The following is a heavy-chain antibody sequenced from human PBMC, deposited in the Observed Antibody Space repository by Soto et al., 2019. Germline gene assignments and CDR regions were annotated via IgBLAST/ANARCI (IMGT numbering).Heavy chain of an antibody. Sequence: PSETLSLTCTVSGCSISSGDYYWSWIRQPPGKGLEWIGYIYYSGSTNYNPSLKSRVTISVDTSKNQFSLKLSSVTAADTAVYYCARHSYSSPFDPWGQGTLVTVSS. CDR1: GCSISSGDYY. CDR3: ARHSYSSPFDP. CDR2: IYYSGST. D-gene: IGHD6-13*01. V-gene: IGHV4-61*08. J-gene: IGHJ5*02.